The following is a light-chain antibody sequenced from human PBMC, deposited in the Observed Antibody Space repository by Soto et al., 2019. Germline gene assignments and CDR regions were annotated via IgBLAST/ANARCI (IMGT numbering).Light chain of an antibody. Sequence: QSALTQPRPVSGSPGQSVTISCTGTSSDVGAYIYVSWYQQYPAKAPKVMIYDVSRRPSGVPDRFSGSKSGNTASLTISGLQAEDEAVYYCCSYAGNKTVVFGGGTKLTVL. CDR3: CSYAGNKTVV. J-gene: IGLJ3*02. CDR2: DVS. V-gene: IGLV2-11*01. CDR1: SSDVGAYIY.